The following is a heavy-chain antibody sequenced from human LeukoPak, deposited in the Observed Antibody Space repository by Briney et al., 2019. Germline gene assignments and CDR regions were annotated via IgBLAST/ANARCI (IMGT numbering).Heavy chain of an antibody. D-gene: IGHD3-10*01. CDR3: ARSWAAGSGSYYP. Sequence: SQTLSLICTVSGGSISSGSYYWSWIRQPAGKGLEWIGRIYTSGSTNYNPSLKSRVTVSVDTSKNQFSLKLSSVTAADTAVYYCARSWAAGSGSYYPWGQGTLVTVSS. V-gene: IGHV4-61*02. J-gene: IGHJ5*02. CDR2: IYTSGST. CDR1: GGSISSGSYY.